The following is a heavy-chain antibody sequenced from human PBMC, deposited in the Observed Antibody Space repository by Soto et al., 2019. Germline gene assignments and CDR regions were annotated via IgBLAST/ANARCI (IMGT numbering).Heavy chain of an antibody. CDR3: ARDIGYFYASSGSLGFDM. CDR1: GGAIHSYY. V-gene: IGHV4-59*01. CDR2: ILYNGDT. Sequence: SETLSLTCTVSGGAIHSYYWIWIRQPPGNGLEWIGYILYNGDTKYNPSLESRVTISLDTSTNQFSLRLTSVTAADTAVYYCARDIGYFYASSGSLGFDMWGQGTLVS. D-gene: IGHD3-22*01. J-gene: IGHJ3*02.